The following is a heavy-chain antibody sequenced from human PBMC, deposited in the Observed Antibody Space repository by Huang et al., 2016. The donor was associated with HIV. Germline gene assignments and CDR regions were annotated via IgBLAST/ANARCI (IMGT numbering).Heavy chain of an antibody. CDR1: GFTFGSYA. CDR3: AKHLGGRRGFTFIVLFGAFDM. V-gene: IGHV3-23*01. Sequence: EVQLLESGGGLAQPGGSLRLSCTASGFTFGSYARNWVRQAPGKGLEWVAGTTASCGSTDYAKSGKGRFTISRDNSKNTLYLQMNSLRAEDTALYYCAKHLGGRRGFTFIVLFGAFDMWGQGTMVTVSS. CDR2: TTASCGST. D-gene: IGHD3-3*01. J-gene: IGHJ3*02.